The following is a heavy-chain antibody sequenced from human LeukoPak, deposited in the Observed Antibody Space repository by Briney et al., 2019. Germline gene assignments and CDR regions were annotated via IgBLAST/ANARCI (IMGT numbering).Heavy chain of an antibody. V-gene: IGHV4-4*02. CDR1: GGSISSSNW. CDR2: IYHSGSI. D-gene: IGHD3-22*01. J-gene: IGHJ4*02. CDR3: ARDVRDYYDSRGLDY. Sequence: PSETLSLTCAVSGGSISSSNWWSWVRQPPGKGLEWIGEIYHSGSINYNPSLKSRVTISVDKSKNQFSLKLSSVTAADTAVYYCARDVRDYYDSRGLDYWGQGTLVTVSS.